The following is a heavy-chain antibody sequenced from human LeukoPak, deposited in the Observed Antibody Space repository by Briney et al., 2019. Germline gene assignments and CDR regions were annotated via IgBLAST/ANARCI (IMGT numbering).Heavy chain of an antibody. J-gene: IGHJ4*02. Sequence: ASVKVSFKASGYTFTGYYMHWVRQAPGQGLEWMGWINPNSGGTNYAQKFQGRVTMTRDTSISTAYMELSRLRSDDAAVYYCARVYGSGHLDYWGQGTLVTVSS. V-gene: IGHV1-2*02. CDR1: GYTFTGYY. CDR3: ARVYGSGHLDY. CDR2: INPNSGGT. D-gene: IGHD3-10*01.